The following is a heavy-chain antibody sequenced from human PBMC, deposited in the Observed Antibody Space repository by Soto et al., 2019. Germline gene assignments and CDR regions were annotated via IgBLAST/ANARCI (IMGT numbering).Heavy chain of an antibody. V-gene: IGHV4-34*01. Sequence: SETLSLTCAVYGGSFSGYYWSWIRQPPGKGLEWIGEINHSGSTNYNPSLKSRVTISVDTSKNQFSLKLISDDTAVYYCATQFHHCGGDCYRGPYFGMDVWGQGTTVTVSS. CDR1: GGSFSGYY. D-gene: IGHD2-21*02. CDR3: ATQFHHCGGDCYRGPYFGMDV. J-gene: IGHJ6*02. CDR2: INHSGST.